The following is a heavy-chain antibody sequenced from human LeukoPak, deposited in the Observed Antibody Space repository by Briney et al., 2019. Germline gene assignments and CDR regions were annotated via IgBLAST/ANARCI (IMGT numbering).Heavy chain of an antibody. CDR2: IFYSGST. CDR1: GASISNYY. J-gene: IGHJ4*02. V-gene: IGHV4-59*08. D-gene: IGHD3-22*01. CDR3: ARHWYDSSGVYQFDY. Sequence: SETLSLTCTVSGASISNYYWSRIRQPPGKGLEWIEYIFYSGSTSFNPSLESRVTISVDTSKNQFSLRLTSVTAADTAVYYCARHWYDSSGVYQFDYWGQGTLVTVSS.